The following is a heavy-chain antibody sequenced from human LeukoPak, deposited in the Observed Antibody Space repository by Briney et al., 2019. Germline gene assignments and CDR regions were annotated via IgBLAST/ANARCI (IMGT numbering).Heavy chain of an antibody. V-gene: IGHV4-4*07. J-gene: IGHJ4*02. Sequence: SETLSLTCTVSGASITSFHWTWIRQPAGKGLEWIGLIYSSGSTIYNPSLQSRVAMSVDMTKNQLSLKLSSVTAADTAMYYCARKDGDYWGQGTLVTLSS. D-gene: IGHD6-6*01. CDR1: GASITSFH. CDR3: ARKDGDY. CDR2: IYSSGST.